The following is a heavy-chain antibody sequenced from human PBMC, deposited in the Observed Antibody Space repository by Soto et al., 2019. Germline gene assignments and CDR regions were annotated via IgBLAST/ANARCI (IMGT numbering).Heavy chain of an antibody. V-gene: IGHV4-4*02. Sequence: SETLSLTCAVSGGSISSSNCWSWVRQPPGKGLEWIGEIYHSGSTNYNPSLKSRVTISVDKSKNQFSLKLSSVTAADTAVYYCARVSGYRYLPNYGMDVWGQGTTVTVSS. CDR1: GGSISSSNC. D-gene: IGHD3-16*02. J-gene: IGHJ6*02. CDR3: ARVSGYRYLPNYGMDV. CDR2: IYHSGST.